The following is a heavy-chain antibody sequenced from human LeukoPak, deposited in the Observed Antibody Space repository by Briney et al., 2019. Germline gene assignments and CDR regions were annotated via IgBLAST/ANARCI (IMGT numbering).Heavy chain of an antibody. V-gene: IGHV4-59*01. D-gene: IGHD3-10*01. Sequence: SETLSLTCTVSGGSIGSYYWSWIRQPPGKGLEWIGYIYYSGSTNYNPSLKSRVTISVDTSKNQFSLKLSSVTAADTAVYYCARGWFGELFSDYWFDPWGQGTLVTVSS. CDR3: ARGWFGELFSDYWFDP. CDR2: IYYSGST. CDR1: GGSIGSYY. J-gene: IGHJ5*02.